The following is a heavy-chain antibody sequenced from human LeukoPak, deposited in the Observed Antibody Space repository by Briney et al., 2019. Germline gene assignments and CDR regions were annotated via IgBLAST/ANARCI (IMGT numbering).Heavy chain of an antibody. V-gene: IGHV4-30-2*01. CDR1: GGSISSGGYY. Sequence: NPSETLSLTCTVSGGSISSGGYYWSWIRQPPGKGLDWIGYIYQTGSTNYNPSLESRVTISVDRSRNQFSLKLNSVTAADTAVYFCARLEMTTLYFDSWGQGTLVTVSS. CDR2: IYQTGST. CDR3: ARLEMTTLYFDS. J-gene: IGHJ4*02. D-gene: IGHD5-24*01.